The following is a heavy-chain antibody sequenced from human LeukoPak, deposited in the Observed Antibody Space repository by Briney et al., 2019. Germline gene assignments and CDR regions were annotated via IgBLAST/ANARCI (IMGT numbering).Heavy chain of an antibody. Sequence: GGSLRLSCAASGFTFSSYWMSWVRQAPGKGLEWVANIKQDGSEKYYVDSVKGRFTISRDNAKNSLYLQMNSLRAEDTAVYYCARDRYCSSTRCSHFDYWGQGTLVTVSS. CDR3: ARDRYCSSTRCSHFDY. CDR1: GFTFSSYW. V-gene: IGHV3-7*01. CDR2: IKQDGSEK. J-gene: IGHJ4*02. D-gene: IGHD2-2*01.